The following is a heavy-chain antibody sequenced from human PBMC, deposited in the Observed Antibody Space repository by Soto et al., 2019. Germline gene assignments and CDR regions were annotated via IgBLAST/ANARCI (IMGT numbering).Heavy chain of an antibody. CDR3: AREYCSGGSCWGDY. J-gene: IGHJ4*02. CDR2: IFYSGGT. D-gene: IGHD2-15*01. Sequence: QVQLQESGPGLVKPSETLSLTCTVSGGSISSYYWCWIRQSPGRGLEWIGCIFYSGGTNYNPSLKGRVTILVDTSKNQFSLKLSSVTAADTAVYYCAREYCSGGSCWGDYWGQGTLVTVSS. CDR1: GGSISSYY. V-gene: IGHV4-59*01.